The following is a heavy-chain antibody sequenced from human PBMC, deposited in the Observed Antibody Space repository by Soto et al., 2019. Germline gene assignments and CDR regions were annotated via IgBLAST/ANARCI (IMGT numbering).Heavy chain of an antibody. CDR2: ISGSGGST. CDR1: GFTFSSYA. V-gene: IGHV3-23*01. J-gene: IGHJ2*01. Sequence: EVQLLESGGGLVQPGGSLRLSCAASGFTFSSYAMNWVRQAPGRGLEWVSVISGSGGSTYYADAVKGRFTISRDNSKNTLDLQMNSLRAEDTAVYYCAKRTVGWYFDLWGRGTLVTVSS. D-gene: IGHD4-17*01. CDR3: AKRTVGWYFDL.